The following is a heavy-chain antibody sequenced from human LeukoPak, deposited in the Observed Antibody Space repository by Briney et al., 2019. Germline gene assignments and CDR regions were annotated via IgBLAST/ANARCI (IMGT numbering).Heavy chain of an antibody. D-gene: IGHD2-2*01. V-gene: IGHV3-21*01. CDR2: ISSSSSYI. CDR1: GFTFSSYS. CDR3: ARDPLSSTGAFDI. Sequence: GGSLRLSCAASGFTFSSYSMNWVRQAPGKGLEWVSSISSSSSYIYYADSVEGRFTISRDNAKNSLYLQMNSLRAEDTAVYYCARDPLSSTGAFDIWGQGTMVTVSS. J-gene: IGHJ3*02.